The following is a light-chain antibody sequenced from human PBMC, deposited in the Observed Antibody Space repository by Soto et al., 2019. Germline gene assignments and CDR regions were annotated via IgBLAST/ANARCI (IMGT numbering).Light chain of an antibody. Sequence: DIRMTQSPSSLSAFVGDRVTITCRASQTISTSLNWYQQKSGKAPKVLIYGASSLQRGVPSRFSGSGSGTDFTLTISSLQPEDFATYYCQQTYNSPQTFAQGTKVEIK. J-gene: IGKJ1*01. CDR2: GAS. CDR1: QTISTS. V-gene: IGKV1-39*01. CDR3: QQTYNSPQT.